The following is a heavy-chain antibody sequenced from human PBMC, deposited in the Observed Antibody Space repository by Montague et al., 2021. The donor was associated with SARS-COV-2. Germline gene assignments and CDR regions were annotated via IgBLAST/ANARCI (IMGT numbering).Heavy chain of an antibody. Sequence: SLRLSCAASGFTFSYYEMNWVRQAPGKGLEWVSYISTTSSTIYYADSVKGRFTISRDNAKNSLYLQMNSLRAEDTALYYCVRGSDTAILSNWFDPWGQGTLVTVSS. J-gene: IGHJ5*02. CDR1: GFTFSYYE. V-gene: IGHV3-48*03. CDR2: ISTTSSTI. CDR3: VRGSDTAILSNWFDP. D-gene: IGHD5-18*01.